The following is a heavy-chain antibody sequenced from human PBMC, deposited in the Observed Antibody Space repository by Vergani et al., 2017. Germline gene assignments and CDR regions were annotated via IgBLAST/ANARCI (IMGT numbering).Heavy chain of an antibody. CDR3: ARGWWGKYYYDSSGYYYFDY. D-gene: IGHD3-22*01. J-gene: IGHJ4*02. V-gene: IGHV4-34*01. CDR2: INHSGST. Sequence: QVQLQQWGAGLLKPSETLSLTCAVYGGSFSGYYWSWIRQPPGKGLEWIGEINHSGSTNYNPSLKSRVTISVDTSKNQFSLKLSSVTAADTAVYYCARGWWGKYYYDSSGYYYFDYWGQGTLVTVSS. CDR1: GGSFSGYY.